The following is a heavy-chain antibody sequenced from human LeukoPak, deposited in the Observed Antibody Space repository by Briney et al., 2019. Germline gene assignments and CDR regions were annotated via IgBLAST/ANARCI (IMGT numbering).Heavy chain of an antibody. D-gene: IGHD6-13*01. V-gene: IGHV3-48*04. CDR3: AMWAAAGTPPFDY. CDR1: GFTFSSYS. J-gene: IGHJ4*02. Sequence: GGSLRLSCAASGFTFSSYSMNWVRQAPGKGLEWVSYISSSSSTIYYADSVKGRFTISRDNAKNSLYLQMNSLRAEDTAVYYCAMWAAAGTPPFDYWGQGTLVTVSS. CDR2: ISSSSSTI.